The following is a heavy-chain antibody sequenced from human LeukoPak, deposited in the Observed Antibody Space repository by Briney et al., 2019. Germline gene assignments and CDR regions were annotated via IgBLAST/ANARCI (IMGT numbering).Heavy chain of an antibody. Sequence: VASVKVSCKASGYTFTGYYMHWVRQAPGQGLEWMGRINPNSGGTNYAQKFQGRVTMTRDTSISTAYMELSRLRSDDTAVYYCASSLVVVPAAIDYWGQGTLVTASS. V-gene: IGHV1-2*06. D-gene: IGHD2-2*01. J-gene: IGHJ4*02. CDR2: INPNSGGT. CDR3: ASSLVVVPAAIDY. CDR1: GYTFTGYY.